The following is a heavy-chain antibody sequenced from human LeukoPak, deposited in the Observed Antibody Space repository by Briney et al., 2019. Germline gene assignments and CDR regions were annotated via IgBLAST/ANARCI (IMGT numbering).Heavy chain of an antibody. J-gene: IGHJ4*02. D-gene: IGHD5-18*01. V-gene: IGHV1-2*02. CDR1: GYTFTGYY. CDR3: ARGRRGRGYSYVQDY. Sequence: ASVKVSCKASGYTFTGYYTHWVRQAPGQGLEWMGWINPNSGGTNYAQKFQGRVTMTRDTSISTAYMELSRLRSDDTAVYYCARGRRGRGYSYVQDYWGQGTLVTVSS. CDR2: INPNSGGT.